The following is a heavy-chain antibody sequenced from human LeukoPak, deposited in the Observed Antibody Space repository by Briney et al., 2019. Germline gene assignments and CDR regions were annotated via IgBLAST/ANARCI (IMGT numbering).Heavy chain of an antibody. CDR3: AKAVAGTSMYYFDY. D-gene: IGHD6-19*01. V-gene: IGHV3-23*01. CDR2: ISGSGGST. J-gene: IGHJ4*02. Sequence: GGSLRLSCAASGFTFSSYAMSWVRQAPGKGLEWVSLISGSGGSTHYADSVKGRFTISRDNSKNTLHLQMNSLRAEDTAVYYCAKAVAGTSMYYFDYWGQGTLVTVSS. CDR1: GFTFSSYA.